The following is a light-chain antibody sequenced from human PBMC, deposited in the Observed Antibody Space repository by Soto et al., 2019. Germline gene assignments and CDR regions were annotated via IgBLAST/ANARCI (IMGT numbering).Light chain of an antibody. J-gene: IGKJ1*01. CDR3: QQVNSFPPT. Sequence: DIQMTQSPSPLSASVGDRVTITCRASQNIRRHLNLFQQKQGKAPQCLIQSASNLQSGGPSKSSGGRAGAEYIPSTNSLLHADVATVYYQQVNSFPPTFGQGTKVDI. V-gene: IGKV1-39*01. CDR1: QNIRRH. CDR2: SAS.